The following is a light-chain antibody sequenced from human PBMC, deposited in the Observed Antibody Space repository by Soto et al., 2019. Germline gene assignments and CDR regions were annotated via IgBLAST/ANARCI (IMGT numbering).Light chain of an antibody. J-gene: IGLJ3*02. CDR2: EVT. Sequence: QSALTLPPSASGSPGQSVTISCTGTSSDVGAYKYGSWYQQYPGKAPKLMIYEVTKRPSGVPDRFSGSKSGNTASLTVSGLQAEDDADYYCTSYVGNDIWVFGGGTQLTVL. CDR1: SSDVGAYKY. V-gene: IGLV2-8*01. CDR3: TSYVGNDIWV.